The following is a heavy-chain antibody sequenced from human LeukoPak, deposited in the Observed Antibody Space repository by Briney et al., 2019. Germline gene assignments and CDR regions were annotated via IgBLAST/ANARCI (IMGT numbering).Heavy chain of an antibody. D-gene: IGHD5-18*01. CDR3: ASGYSYGPLYYYGMDV. CDR2: IYYSGST. Sequence: SETLSLTCTVSGGSISSYYWSWIRQPPGKGLEXXXXIYYSGSTNYNPSLKSRVTISVDTSKNQFSLKLSSVTAADTAVYYCASGYSYGPLYYYGMDVWGKGTTVTVSS. J-gene: IGHJ6*04. CDR1: GGSISSYY. V-gene: IGHV4-59*01.